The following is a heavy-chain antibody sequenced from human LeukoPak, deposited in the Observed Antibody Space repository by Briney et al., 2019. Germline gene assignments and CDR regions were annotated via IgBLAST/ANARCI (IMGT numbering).Heavy chain of an antibody. Sequence: GGSLRLSCAASGFTFSSYWMHWVRQAPGKGLVWVSRINSDGSSTSYADSVKGRFTISRDNSKNTLYLQMNSLRAEDTAVYYCAKESAWSVTPTNWFDPWGQGTLVTVSS. CDR3: AKESAWSVTPTNWFDP. CDR1: GFTFSSYW. CDR2: INSDGSST. V-gene: IGHV3-74*01. J-gene: IGHJ5*02. D-gene: IGHD2-15*01.